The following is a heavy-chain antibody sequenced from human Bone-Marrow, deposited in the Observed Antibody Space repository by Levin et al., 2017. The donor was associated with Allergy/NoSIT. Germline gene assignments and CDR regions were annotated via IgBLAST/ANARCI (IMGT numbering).Heavy chain of an antibody. D-gene: IGHD1-26*01. CDR3: ARGLRELPEGDHYYGLDV. J-gene: IGHJ6*02. CDR2: ISVYSGEA. V-gene: IGHV1-18*01. CDR1: GYTFTNYL. Sequence: ASVKVSCKASGYTFTNYLLHWVRQAPGHGPEWVGCISVYSGEAKYALRFQGRVTMTTDTSTNTAYMDLRSLTSDDTAVYYCARGLRELPEGDHYYGLDVWGQGTTVTVSS.